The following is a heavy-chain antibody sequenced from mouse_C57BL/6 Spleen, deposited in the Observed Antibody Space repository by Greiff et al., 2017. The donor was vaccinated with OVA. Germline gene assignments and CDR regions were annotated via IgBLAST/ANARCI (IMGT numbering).Heavy chain of an antibody. CDR3: AVYYYGSSYEYYFDY. CDR2: IDPANGNT. Sequence: EVKLVESVAELVRPGASVKLSCTASGFNIKNTYMHWVKQRPEQGLEWIGRIDPANGNTKYAPKFQGKATITADTSSNTAYLQLSSLTSEDTAIYYCAVYYYGSSYEYYFDYWGQGTTLTVSS. V-gene: IGHV14-3*01. D-gene: IGHD1-1*01. CDR1: GFNIKNTY. J-gene: IGHJ2*01.